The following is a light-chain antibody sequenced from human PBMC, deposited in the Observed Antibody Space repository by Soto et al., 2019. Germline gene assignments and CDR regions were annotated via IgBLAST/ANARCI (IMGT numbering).Light chain of an antibody. CDR3: QQYNVSPLT. CDR2: VAS. J-gene: IGKJ4*01. CDR1: QSVSRN. V-gene: IGKV3-15*01. Sequence: EIVMTQSPATLSVSPGESATLSCRASQSVSRNLAWYQQKPGHTPKLLIYVASTRATGIPARFSGSGSGTEFTLTISSLQSEDFAFYYWQQYNVSPLTFGGGTKVEFK.